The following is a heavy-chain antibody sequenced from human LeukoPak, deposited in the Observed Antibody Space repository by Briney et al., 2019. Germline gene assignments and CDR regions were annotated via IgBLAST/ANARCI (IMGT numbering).Heavy chain of an antibody. CDR2: ISGSGGST. CDR1: GFTFSSYA. V-gene: IGHV3-23*01. D-gene: IGHD6-13*01. J-gene: IGHJ4*02. Sequence: GGTLRLSCAASGFTFSSYAMSWVRQAPGKGLEWVSAISGSGGSTYYADSVKGRFTISRDNSKNTLYLQMNSLRAEDTAVYYCAKDGQHSSWYAVYFDYWGQGTLVTVSS. CDR3: AKDGQHSSWYAVYFDY.